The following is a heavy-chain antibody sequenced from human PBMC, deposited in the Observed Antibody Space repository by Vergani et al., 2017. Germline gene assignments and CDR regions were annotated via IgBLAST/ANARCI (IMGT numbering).Heavy chain of an antibody. CDR2: LSASDRRT. CDR1: GFTFIMHA. J-gene: IGHJ4*02. D-gene: IGHD2-21*01. Sequence: EVHLLESGGGLVQSGGSLRLSCAASGFTFIMHAMSWVRQAPGKGLEWVSTLSASDRRTHYADSVKGRFTISRDDSKNTVYLQINSLRAEDTAFYYCADLYGDDGFSPFWGQGTLVTVSS. V-gene: IGHV3-23*01. CDR3: ADLYGDDGFSPF.